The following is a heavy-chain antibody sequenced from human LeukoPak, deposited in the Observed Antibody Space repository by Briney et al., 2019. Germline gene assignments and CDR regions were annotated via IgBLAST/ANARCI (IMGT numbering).Heavy chain of an antibody. J-gene: IGHJ4*02. CDR1: GVTFSRHV. CDR2: IRSDGSNK. CDR3: AKGRLVGNFGSLHDY. D-gene: IGHD3-3*01. V-gene: IGHV3-30*02. Sequence: GGSLRLSCAASGVTFSRHVMHWVRQAPGKGLEWVAFIRSDGSNKRYADSVKGRSTISRDNSKNTLYVQMNRLRPEDTAVYYCAKGRLVGNFGSLHDYWGQGNLVTVSS.